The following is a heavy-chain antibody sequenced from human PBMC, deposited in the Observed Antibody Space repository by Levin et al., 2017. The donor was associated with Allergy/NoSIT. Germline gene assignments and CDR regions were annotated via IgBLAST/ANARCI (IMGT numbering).Heavy chain of an antibody. CDR2: IFSNDEK. CDR3: ARIPDSSLKGYYDYGMDV. Sequence: SGPTLVKPTETLTLTCTVSGFSLSNARMGVSWIRQPPGKALEWLAHIFSNDEKSYSTSLKSRLTISKDTSKSQVVLTMTNMDPVDTATYYCARIPDSSLKGYYDYGMDVWGQGTTVTVSS. D-gene: IGHD6-13*01. CDR1: GFSLSNARMG. V-gene: IGHV2-26*01. J-gene: IGHJ6*02.